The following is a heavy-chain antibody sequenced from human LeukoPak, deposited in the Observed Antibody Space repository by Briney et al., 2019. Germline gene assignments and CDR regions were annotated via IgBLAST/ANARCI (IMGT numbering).Heavy chain of an antibody. CDR1: GFTFSSYP. CDR2: ILGDGHAS. D-gene: IGHD6-19*01. J-gene: IGHJ4*02. CDR3: ARDSSSGYSFDS. Sequence: GGSLRLSCVASGFTFSSYPMHWVRQAPDKGLEYLSAILGDGHASFYADSVKGRFTISRDNSKNTLYLQMGNLRADDMAVYYCARDSSSGYSFDSWGQGTLVTVSS. V-gene: IGHV3-64*02.